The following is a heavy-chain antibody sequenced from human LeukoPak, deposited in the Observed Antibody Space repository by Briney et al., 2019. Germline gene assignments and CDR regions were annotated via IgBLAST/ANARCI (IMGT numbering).Heavy chain of an antibody. D-gene: IGHD3-22*01. CDR2: ISYDGSNK. CDR1: GFTVSSNY. Sequence: PGGSLRLSCAASGFTVSSNYMTWVRQAPGKGLEWVAVISYDGSNKYYADSVKGRFTISRDNSKNTLYLQMNSLRAEDTAVYYCAKDRFSSGYYYGLFDYWGQGTLVTVSS. J-gene: IGHJ4*02. CDR3: AKDRFSSGYYYGLFDY. V-gene: IGHV3-30*18.